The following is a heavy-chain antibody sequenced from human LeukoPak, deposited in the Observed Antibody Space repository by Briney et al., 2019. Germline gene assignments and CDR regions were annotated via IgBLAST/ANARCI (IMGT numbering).Heavy chain of an antibody. J-gene: IGHJ4*02. Sequence: SVTVSCKASGGTFSSYAISWVRQAPGQGLEWMGGIIPIFGTANYAQKFQGRVTITADKSTSTAYMELSSLRSEDTAVYYCAREGAGYSSSWLFDYWGQGTLVTVCS. CDR2: IIPIFGTA. CDR3: AREGAGYSSSWLFDY. D-gene: IGHD6-13*01. V-gene: IGHV1-69*06. CDR1: GGTFSSYA.